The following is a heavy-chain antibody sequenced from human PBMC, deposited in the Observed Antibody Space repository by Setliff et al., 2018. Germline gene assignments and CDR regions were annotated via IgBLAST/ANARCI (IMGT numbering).Heavy chain of an antibody. D-gene: IGHD5-12*01. Sequence: PSETLSLTCTVSGGSISSSSYYWGWIRQPPGKGLEWIGSIYYSGSTYYNPSLKGRVTISVDTSKNQFSLKLSSVAAADTAVYYCARGRVEMATITPFDYWGQGTLVTVSS. CDR2: IYYSGST. V-gene: IGHV4-39*07. J-gene: IGHJ4*02. CDR3: ARGRVEMATITPFDY. CDR1: GGSISSSSYY.